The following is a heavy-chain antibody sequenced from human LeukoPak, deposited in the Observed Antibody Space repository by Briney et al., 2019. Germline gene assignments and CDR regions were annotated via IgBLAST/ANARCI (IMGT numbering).Heavy chain of an antibody. CDR2: ISWNSGSI. CDR3: AKKADAFDI. Sequence: GGSLRLSCAASGFTFSNYAMHWVRQAPGKGLEWVSGISWNSGSIGYADSVKGRFTISRDNAKNSLYLQMNSLRAEDTALYYCAKKADAFDIWGQGTMVTVSS. CDR1: GFTFSNYA. V-gene: IGHV3-9*01. J-gene: IGHJ3*02.